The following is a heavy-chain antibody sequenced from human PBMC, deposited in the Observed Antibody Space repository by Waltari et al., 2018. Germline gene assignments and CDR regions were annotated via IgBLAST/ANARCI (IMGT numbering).Heavy chain of an antibody. D-gene: IGHD4-17*01. V-gene: IGHV1-69*02. CDR1: GGTFSSYT. Sequence: QVQLVQSGAEVKKPGSSVKVSCKASGGTFSSYTISWVRQAPGQGLEWMGRIIPILGIANYAQKFQGRVTITADKATSTAYMELSSLRSEDTAVYYCARGGDYGDYFDYWGQGTLVTVSS. J-gene: IGHJ4*02. CDR2: IIPILGIA. CDR3: ARGGDYGDYFDY.